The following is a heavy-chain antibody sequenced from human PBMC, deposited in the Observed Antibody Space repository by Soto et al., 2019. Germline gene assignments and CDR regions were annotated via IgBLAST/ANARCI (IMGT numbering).Heavy chain of an antibody. CDR1: GGSISSGGYY. CDR3: ARDQYYDSSGYYSGFDI. V-gene: IGHV4-31*03. CDR2: IYYSGST. Sequence: KPSETLSLTCTVSGGSISSGGYYWSWIRQHPGKGLEWIGYIYYSGSTYYNPSLKSRVTISVDTSKNQFSLKLSSVTAADTAVYYCARDQYYDSSGYYSGFDIWGQGAMVTVSS. D-gene: IGHD3-22*01. J-gene: IGHJ3*02.